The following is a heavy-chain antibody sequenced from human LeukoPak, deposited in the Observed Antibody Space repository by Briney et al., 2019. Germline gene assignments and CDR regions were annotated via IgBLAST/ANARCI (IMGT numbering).Heavy chain of an antibody. CDR3: VKVAWTVAGPY. Sequence: GGSLRLSCAASEFTFSNYWMSWVRQAPGKGLEWVAHIKQDGSEKFYVDSVKGRFTISRDNAKNSLYLQMNSLRAEDTAVYYCVKVAWTVAGPYWGQGTLVTASS. CDR2: IKQDGSEK. J-gene: IGHJ4*02. V-gene: IGHV3-7*05. D-gene: IGHD6-19*01. CDR1: EFTFSNYW.